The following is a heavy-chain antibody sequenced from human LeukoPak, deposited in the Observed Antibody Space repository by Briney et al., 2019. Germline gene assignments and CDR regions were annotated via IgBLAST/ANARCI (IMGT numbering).Heavy chain of an antibody. CDR1: GGSISSGGYS. D-gene: IGHD3-10*01. J-gene: IGHJ4*02. CDR2: IYHSGST. CDR3: ARVRGVRGVISLFDY. Sequence: SETLSLTCAVSGGSISSGGYSWSWIRQPPGKGLEWIGYIYHSGSTYYNPSLKSQVTISVDRSKNQFSLKLSSVTAADTAVYYCARVRGVRGVISLFDYWGQGTLVTVSS. V-gene: IGHV4-30-2*01.